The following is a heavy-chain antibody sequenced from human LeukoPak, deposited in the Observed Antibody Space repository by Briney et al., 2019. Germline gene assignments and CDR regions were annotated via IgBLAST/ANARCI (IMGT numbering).Heavy chain of an antibody. D-gene: IGHD1-26*01. Sequence: ASVKVSCKASGYAFTSYYMHWVRQAPGQGLEWMGIINPSGGSTSYAQKFQGRVTMTRDTSTSTVYMELSSLRSEDTAVYYCASPLGWDREGGDYWGQGTLVTVSS. J-gene: IGHJ4*02. CDR2: INPSGGST. V-gene: IGHV1-46*01. CDR3: ASPLGWDREGGDY. CDR1: GYAFTSYY.